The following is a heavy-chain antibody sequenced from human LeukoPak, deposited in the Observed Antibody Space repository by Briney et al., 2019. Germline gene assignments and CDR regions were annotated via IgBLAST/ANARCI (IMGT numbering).Heavy chain of an antibody. Sequence: PGGSLRLSCTASGFTFNNYALTWVRQAPGKGLEWVSAIASKDGTTYYADSVRGRFTTSRDNSKDTLFLQLNSLRAEDRAIYYCAKAPFSHPLSQGFDYWGLGTLVTVSS. CDR3: AKAPFSHPLSQGFDY. D-gene: IGHD2/OR15-2a*01. CDR2: IASKDGTT. J-gene: IGHJ4*02. V-gene: IGHV3-23*01. CDR1: GFTFNNYA.